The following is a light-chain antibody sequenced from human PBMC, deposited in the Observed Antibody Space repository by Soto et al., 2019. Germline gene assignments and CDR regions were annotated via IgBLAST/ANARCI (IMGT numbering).Light chain of an antibody. CDR1: QGVSNY. Sequence: DIQMTQSPSSLSASVGDRVTITCRASQGVSNYLAWYQQKPGKVPKLLIYAASTLKSGVPSRCSGSGSGTDFTLTISSLQHEDVATYYCQKYNSAPLTFGQGTKVEIK. J-gene: IGKJ1*01. CDR2: AAS. V-gene: IGKV1-27*01. CDR3: QKYNSAPLT.